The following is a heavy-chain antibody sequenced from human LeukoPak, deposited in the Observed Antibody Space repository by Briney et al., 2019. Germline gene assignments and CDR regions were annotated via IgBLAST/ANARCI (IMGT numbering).Heavy chain of an antibody. D-gene: IGHD2-15*01. V-gene: IGHV3-30*03. Sequence: GRSLRLSRAASGFTFSSYGMHWVRQAPGKGLEWVTSISYDGNYKYYADSVKGRFTISRDFSKNTLYLQMNSLRAEDTAVYYCAREYCSGGSCYSSGGPGFDYWGQGTLVTVSS. CDR1: GFTFSSYG. CDR2: ISYDGNYK. CDR3: AREYCSGGSCYSSGGPGFDY. J-gene: IGHJ4*02.